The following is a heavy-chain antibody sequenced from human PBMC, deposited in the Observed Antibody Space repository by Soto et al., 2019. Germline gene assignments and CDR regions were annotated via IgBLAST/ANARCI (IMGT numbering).Heavy chain of an antibody. Sequence: GGSLRLSCAASGFTFSSYAMSWVRQAPGKGLEWVSAISGSGGSTYYADSVKGLFTISTDTSKNTLYLQMNSLRAEDTAVYYCAHGGLAARPVWYYFDYWGQGTLVTVSS. J-gene: IGHJ4*02. CDR3: AHGGLAARPVWYYFDY. D-gene: IGHD6-6*01. CDR1: GFTFSSYA. CDR2: ISGSGGST. V-gene: IGHV3-23*01.